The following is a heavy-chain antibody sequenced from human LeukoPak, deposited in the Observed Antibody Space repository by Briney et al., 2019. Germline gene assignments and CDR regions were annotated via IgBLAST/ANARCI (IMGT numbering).Heavy chain of an antibody. Sequence: GGSLRLSCAASGFTFSSYSMNWVRQAPGKGLEWVSSISSSSSYIYYADSVKGRFTISRDNAKNSLYLQMNSLRAEDTAVYYCAREDSYGDNHPPFDYWGQGTLVTVSS. V-gene: IGHV3-21*01. D-gene: IGHD4-17*01. CDR3: AREDSYGDNHPPFDY. CDR2: ISSSSSYI. CDR1: GFTFSSYS. J-gene: IGHJ4*02.